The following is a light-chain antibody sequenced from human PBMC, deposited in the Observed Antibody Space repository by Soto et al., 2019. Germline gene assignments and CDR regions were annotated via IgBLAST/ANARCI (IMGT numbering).Light chain of an antibody. Sequence: QSVLTQPASVSGSPGQSITISCSGTSSDVGSFYLVSWYQQRPGRAPKLMIYEGSKRPSGVSNRFSGSKSDKSASLTISGLQAEDEADYYCCSYAGRTTPYVFGTGTKLTVL. CDR3: CSYAGRTTPYV. CDR1: SSDVGSFYL. V-gene: IGLV2-23*01. CDR2: EGS. J-gene: IGLJ1*01.